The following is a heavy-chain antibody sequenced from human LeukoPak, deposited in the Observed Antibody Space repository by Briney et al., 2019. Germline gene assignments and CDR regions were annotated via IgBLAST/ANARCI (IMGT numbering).Heavy chain of an antibody. D-gene: IGHD3-3*01. Sequence: ASVKVSCKASGYTFSSYDINWVRQATGQGLEWMGWMTPNSGNTGYAQKFQDRISMTRNTSISTAYMELNSLRSEDTAVYYCARAMWSGYNTEFDYWGQGTLVTVSS. J-gene: IGHJ4*02. CDR3: ARAMWSGYNTEFDY. CDR2: MTPNSGNT. V-gene: IGHV1-8*01. CDR1: GYTFSSYD.